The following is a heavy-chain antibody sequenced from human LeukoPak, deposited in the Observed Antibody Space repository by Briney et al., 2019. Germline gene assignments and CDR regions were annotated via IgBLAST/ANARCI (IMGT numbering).Heavy chain of an antibody. J-gene: IGHJ4*02. D-gene: IGHD6-19*01. Sequence: GGSLRLSCAASGFTFSSYWMSWVRQTPGKGLEWVAKIKQDGSEKYYVDSVKGRFTISRDNAKNSLYLQMNSLRAEDAAVYYCARARALYSSGWYGLFDYWGQGTLVTVSS. V-gene: IGHV3-7*01. CDR1: GFTFSSYW. CDR3: ARARALYSSGWYGLFDY. CDR2: IKQDGSEK.